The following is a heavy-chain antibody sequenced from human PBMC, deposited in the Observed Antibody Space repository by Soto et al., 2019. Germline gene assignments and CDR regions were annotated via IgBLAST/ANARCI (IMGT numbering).Heavy chain of an antibody. D-gene: IGHD3-3*02. CDR1: GFPFNNYA. J-gene: IGHJ6*02. V-gene: IGHV3-30*18. CDR2: ISYDGSNS. Sequence: QVQLVESGGGVVQPGTSLRLSCAASGFPFNNYAMHWVRQRPGKGLDWVAVISYDGSNSYYSDSVKGRFTVSRDRSKNSLSLQMNSLIVEDTAVYYCAKGILTAPFAPYAMDVWGRGTTVTVSS. CDR3: AKGILTAPFAPYAMDV.